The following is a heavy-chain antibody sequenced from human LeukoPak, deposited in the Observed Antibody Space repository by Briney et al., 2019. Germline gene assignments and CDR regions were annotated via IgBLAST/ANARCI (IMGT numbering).Heavy chain of an antibody. CDR3: ARDPSRLYYYDSSGYGGLDY. Sequence: ASVTVSCKASGYTFTSYGISWVRQAPGQGLEWMGWISAYNGNTNYAQKLQGRVTMTTDTSTSTAYMELRSLRSDDTAVYYCARDPSRLYYYDSSGYGGLDYWGQGTLVTVSS. CDR1: GYTFTSYG. CDR2: ISAYNGNT. D-gene: IGHD3-22*01. V-gene: IGHV1-18*01. J-gene: IGHJ4*02.